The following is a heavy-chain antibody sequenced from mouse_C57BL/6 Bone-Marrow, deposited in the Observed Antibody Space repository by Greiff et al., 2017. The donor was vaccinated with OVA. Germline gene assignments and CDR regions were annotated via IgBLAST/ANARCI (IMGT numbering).Heavy chain of an antibody. CDR1: GYTFTSYW. V-gene: IGHV1-50*01. CDR3: ATVSTMVTTRPY. D-gene: IGHD2-2*01. Sequence: QVQLKQPGAELVKPGASVKLSCKASGYTFTSYWMQWVKQRPGQGLEWIGEIDPSDSYTNYNQKFKGKATLTVDTSSSTAYMQLSSLTSEDSAVDYCATVSTMVTTRPYWGQGTLVTVSA. CDR2: IDPSDSYT. J-gene: IGHJ3*01.